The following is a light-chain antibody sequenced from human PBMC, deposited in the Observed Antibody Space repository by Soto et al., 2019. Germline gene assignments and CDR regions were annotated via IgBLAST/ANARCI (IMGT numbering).Light chain of an antibody. CDR2: GNS. J-gene: IGLJ1*01. Sequence: QAVVTQPPSVSGAPGQRVTISCTGTSSNIGARDVYWYQQLPGTAPKLLMYGNSNRPSGVPDRFSGSKSGTSASLAITGLQAEDEADYYCQSYDTSLRVYVFGTGTQLTVL. CDR3: QSYDTSLRVYV. V-gene: IGLV1-40*01. CDR1: SSNIGARD.